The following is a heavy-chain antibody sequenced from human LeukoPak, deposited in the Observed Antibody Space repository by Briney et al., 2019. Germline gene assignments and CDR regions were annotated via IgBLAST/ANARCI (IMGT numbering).Heavy chain of an antibody. CDR1: GFTFSSYS. CDR3: ARDRDFAFDY. D-gene: IGHD2-21*01. J-gene: IGHJ4*02. V-gene: IGHV3-48*02. Sequence: PGGSLKLSCAASGFTFSSYSMNWVRQAPGKGLEWVSYIRSSTGTIYYADSVRDRFTVSSDNAKSSLYLQLNSLRDEDTAVYYCARDRDFAFDYWGQGTLVTVSS. CDR2: IRSSTGTI.